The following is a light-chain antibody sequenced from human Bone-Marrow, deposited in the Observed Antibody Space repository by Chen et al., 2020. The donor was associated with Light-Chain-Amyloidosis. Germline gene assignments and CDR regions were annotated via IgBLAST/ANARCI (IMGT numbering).Light chain of an antibody. CDR3: AAWDDSRRTYL. CDR2: NNH. CDR1: GSNIGGHS. J-gene: IGLJ3*02. Sequence: QSLLTQPPSASGTPGQAVNIACSGSGSNIGGHSVNWYQHLPGTAPQLVIFNNHKRPSGVPARCSGSRSGTSAALAISGLQAEDEGDYYWAAWDDSRRTYLFGGGTKLTVL. V-gene: IGLV1-44*01.